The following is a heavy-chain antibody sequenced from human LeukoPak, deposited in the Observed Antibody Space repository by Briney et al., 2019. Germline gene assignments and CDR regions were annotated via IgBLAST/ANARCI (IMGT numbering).Heavy chain of an antibody. CDR2: IYSDGST. J-gene: IGHJ3*02. V-gene: IGHV3-53*04. CDR1: GFTVDTNY. D-gene: IGHD3-22*01. Sequence: HPGGSLRLSCAASGFTVDTNYMSWVRQAPGKGLEWVSVIYSDGSTYYADSVKGRFTISRHNSKNTLYLQMSSLRTDDTAVYYCARAGDSNGYSPFDIWGQGTMVTVSS. CDR3: ARAGDSNGYSPFDI.